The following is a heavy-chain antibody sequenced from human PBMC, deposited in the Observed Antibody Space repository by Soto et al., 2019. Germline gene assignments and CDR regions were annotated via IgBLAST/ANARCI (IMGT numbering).Heavy chain of an antibody. D-gene: IGHD3-10*01. Sequence: QVQLVQSGAEVKKPGASVKVSCKASGYTFTSYGISWVRQAPGQGLEWMGWISAYNGNTNYAQKLQGRVTMTTDTSTSTAYMELRSLRSDDTAVYYGARTNYYGSFRQPKMPSMDVWGQGTTVTVSS. J-gene: IGHJ6*02. V-gene: IGHV1-18*04. CDR1: GYTFTSYG. CDR2: ISAYNGNT. CDR3: ARTNYYGSFRQPKMPSMDV.